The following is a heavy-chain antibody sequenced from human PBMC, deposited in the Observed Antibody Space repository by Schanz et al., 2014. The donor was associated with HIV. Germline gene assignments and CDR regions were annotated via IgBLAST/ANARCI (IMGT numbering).Heavy chain of an antibody. V-gene: IGHV3-30*02. CDR3: AKDAYSSNYINWVDP. CDR2: MWYDESHK. J-gene: IGHJ5*02. D-gene: IGHD6-13*01. Sequence: VQLVESGGGLVKPGGSLRLSCAASGFTFSTFAMHWVRQAPGKGLEWVAAMWYDESHKGYADSVKGRFTISRDNSKNTLYLQMISLKVEDTAMYYCAKDAYSSNYINWVDPWGQGTLVTVSS. CDR1: GFTFSTFA.